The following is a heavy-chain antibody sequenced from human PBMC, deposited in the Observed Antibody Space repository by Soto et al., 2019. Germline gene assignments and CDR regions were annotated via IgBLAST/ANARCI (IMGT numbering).Heavy chain of an antibody. CDR1: GLPFISFA. CDR3: AKDGGPLVVVVAALSY. CDR2: ISSDERNK. V-gene: IGHV3-30*18. Sequence: QVQLVESGGGVVHPGGPLSLSCAASGLPFISFAYPWARQVPGKGLEWVAVISSDERNKYYADSVKGRFTISRDASKNTLYLQMNSLRAEDTAVYYCAKDGGPLVVVVAALSYWGQGTLVTVSS. J-gene: IGHJ4*02. D-gene: IGHD2-15*01.